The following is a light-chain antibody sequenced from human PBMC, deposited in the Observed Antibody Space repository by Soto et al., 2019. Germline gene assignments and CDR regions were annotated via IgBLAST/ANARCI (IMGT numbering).Light chain of an antibody. CDR2: NSS. CDR1: QSVRSND. V-gene: IGKV3-20*01. Sequence: EIVLTQSPGPLSLSPGERATLSCRASQSVRSNDLAWYQQKPGQAPRILIYNSSTRATGIPDSFSGSGSGTDFTLTISRLEPEDCALYYCRQYRDLPQTCGQGTQVEIK. CDR3: RQYRDLPQT. J-gene: IGKJ1*01.